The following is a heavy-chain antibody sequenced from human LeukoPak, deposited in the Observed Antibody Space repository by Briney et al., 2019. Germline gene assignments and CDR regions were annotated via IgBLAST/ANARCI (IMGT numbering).Heavy chain of an antibody. D-gene: IGHD1-7*01. CDR3: ARGTFNYYYGMDV. CDR2: IYTSGST. CDR1: GGSISSGSYY. V-gene: IGHV4-61*02. Sequence: SETLSLTCTVSGGSISSGSYYWSWIRQPAGKGLEWIGRIYTSGSTNYNPSLKSRVTISVDTSNNQFSLKLSSVTTADTAVYYCARGTFNYYYGMDVWGQGTTVTVSS. J-gene: IGHJ6*02.